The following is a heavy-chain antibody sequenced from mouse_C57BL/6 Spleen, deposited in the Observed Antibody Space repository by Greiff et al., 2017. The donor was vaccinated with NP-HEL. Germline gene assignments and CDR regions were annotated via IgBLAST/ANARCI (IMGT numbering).Heavy chain of an antibody. J-gene: IGHJ1*03. V-gene: IGHV1-64*01. Sequence: VQLQQPGAELVKPGASVKLSCKASGYTFTSYWMHWVKQRPGQGLEWIGMIHPNSGSTNYNEKFKSKATLTVDKSSSTAYMQLSSLTSEDSAVYYCASSEGPLLRYFDVWGTGTTVTVSS. CDR1: GYTFTSYW. CDR3: ASSEGPLLRYFDV. D-gene: IGHD1-1*01. CDR2: IHPNSGST.